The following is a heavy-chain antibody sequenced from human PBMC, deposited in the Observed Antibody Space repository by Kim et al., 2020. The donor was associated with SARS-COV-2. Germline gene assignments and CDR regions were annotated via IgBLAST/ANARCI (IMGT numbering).Heavy chain of an antibody. V-gene: IGHV3-74*01. CDR2: VNSDGSST. J-gene: IGHJ4*02. CDR1: GFTFSSNW. CDR3: ASLSTASVWDKFDY. D-gene: IGHD3-16*01. Sequence: GGSLRLSCVASGFTFSSNWMNWVRQAPGKGLEWVSRVNSDGSSTSSADTVKGRFTISRDNARNTLYLHMNILRAEATAVYYCASLSTASVWDKFDYWGQGTLVTVSS.